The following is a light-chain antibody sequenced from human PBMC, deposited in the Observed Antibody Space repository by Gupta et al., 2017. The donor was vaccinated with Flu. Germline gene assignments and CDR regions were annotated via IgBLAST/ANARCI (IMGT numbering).Light chain of an antibody. Sequence: DIQMTQYPSSLSASVGDTITLSCRASQSVSSYLNWYQQKPGKAPRRLIYAASSLQTGVTSRFSGSGGVTDVSLTISSRLPDDFAPYYCQQTYTDPPSLTFGGGTKVEI. V-gene: IGKV1-39*01. CDR1: QSVSSY. CDR3: QQTYTDPPSLT. CDR2: AAS. J-gene: IGKJ4*01.